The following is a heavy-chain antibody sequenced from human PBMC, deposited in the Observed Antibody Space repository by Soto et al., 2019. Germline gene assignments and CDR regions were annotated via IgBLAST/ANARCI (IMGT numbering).Heavy chain of an antibody. D-gene: IGHD3-3*01. CDR3: ARLRPQNPTYYDFWSGYYRYWFDP. CDR1: GYTFTSYG. J-gene: IGHJ5*02. Sequence: GASVKVSCTASGYTFTSYGISCVRQAPGQGLEWMGWINAYNGNTNYAQKLQGRVTMTTDTATSTAYMELSSLRSEDTAVYYCARLRPQNPTYYDFWSGYYRYWFDPWGQGTLVTVSS. CDR2: INAYNGNT. V-gene: IGHV1-18*01.